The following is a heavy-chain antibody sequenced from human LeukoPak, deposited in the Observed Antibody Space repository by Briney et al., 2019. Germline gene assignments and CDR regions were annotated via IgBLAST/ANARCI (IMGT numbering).Heavy chain of an antibody. D-gene: IGHD3-10*01. CDR3: ARGTGSGSYIIDH. CDR2: MSNDGSNE. CDR1: GFTFSNYA. J-gene: IGHJ4*02. V-gene: IGHV3-30*04. Sequence: PGTSLRLSCAASGFTFSNYAMHWVRQGPGKGLEWVAIMSNDGSNEKYADSVRGRFTISRDNSKNTLYVQMDSLRSEDTAVYYCARGTGSGSYIIDHWGQGILVTVSS.